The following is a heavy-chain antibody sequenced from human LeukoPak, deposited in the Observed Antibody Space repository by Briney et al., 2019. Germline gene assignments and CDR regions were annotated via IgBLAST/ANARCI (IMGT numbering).Heavy chain of an antibody. CDR2: IYYSGST. CDR1: GDSITSTTFY. J-gene: IGHJ4*02. Sequence: SETLSLTCTVSGDSITSTTFYWGWIRQPPGKGLEWIGYIYYSGSTNYNPSLKSRVTISVDTSKNQFSLKLSSVTAADTAVYYCARNRGRRTVANYFDYWGQGTLVTVSS. V-gene: IGHV4-61*05. D-gene: IGHD4-23*01. CDR3: ARNRGRRTVANYFDY.